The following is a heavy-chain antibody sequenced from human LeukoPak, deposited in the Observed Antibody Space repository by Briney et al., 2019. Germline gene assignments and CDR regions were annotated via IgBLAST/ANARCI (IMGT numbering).Heavy chain of an antibody. J-gene: IGHJ6*02. CDR3: TRDYSYAMAA. CDR2: INSDGSST. V-gene: IGHV3-74*01. CDR1: GFTFSSAW. D-gene: IGHD2-21*01. Sequence: GGSLRLSCAASGFTFSSAWMHWVRQTPGKGLVWVSRINSDGSSTNYADSVKGRFTISRDNAKNMVNLQMNSLRAEDTAIYYCTRDYSYAMAAWGQGTTVTVSS.